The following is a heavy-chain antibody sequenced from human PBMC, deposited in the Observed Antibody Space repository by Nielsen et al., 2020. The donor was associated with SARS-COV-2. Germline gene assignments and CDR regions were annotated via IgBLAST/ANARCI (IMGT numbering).Heavy chain of an antibody. V-gene: IGHV4-59*08. CDR2: VYYSGTT. CDR3: ARLGLDP. CDR1: GVSISTYY. J-gene: IGHJ5*02. Sequence: SETLSLTCTVSGVSISTYYWSWIRQPPGKGLEWIGYVYYSGTTSYNPSLKSRVSISVDTSKNQFSLNLTSVIAADTAVYYCARLGLDPWGQGTLVTVSS.